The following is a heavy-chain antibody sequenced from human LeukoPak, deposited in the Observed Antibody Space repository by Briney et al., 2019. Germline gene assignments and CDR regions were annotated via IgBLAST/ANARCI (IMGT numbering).Heavy chain of an antibody. J-gene: IGHJ4*02. CDR1: GFTFSSYG. D-gene: IGHD3-16*01. V-gene: IGHV3-30*02. CDR3: AKASVVLKADFDY. CDR2: IRYDGSNK. Sequence: GGSLRLSCAASGFTFSSYGMHWVRQAPGKGLEWVAFIRYDGSNKYYADSVKGRFTISRDNSKNTLYLRMNSLRAEDTAVYYCAKASVVLKADFDYWGRGTLVAVSS.